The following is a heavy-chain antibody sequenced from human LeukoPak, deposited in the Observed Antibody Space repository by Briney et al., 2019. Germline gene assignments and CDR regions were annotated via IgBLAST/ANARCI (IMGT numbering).Heavy chain of an antibody. D-gene: IGHD3-10*01. CDR2: ISYDGSNK. V-gene: IGHV3-30-3*01. J-gene: IGHJ3*02. CDR1: GFTFSSYA. Sequence: AGGSLRLSCAASGFTFSSYAMHWVRQAPGKGLEWVAVISYDGSNKYYADSVKGRFTISRDNSKNTLYLQMNSLRAEDTAVYYCARASHLSGDALGALDAFDIWGQGTMVTVSS. CDR3: ARASHLSGDALGALDAFDI.